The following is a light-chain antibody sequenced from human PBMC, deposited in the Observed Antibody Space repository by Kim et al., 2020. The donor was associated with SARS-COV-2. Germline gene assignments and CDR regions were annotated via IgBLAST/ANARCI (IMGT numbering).Light chain of an antibody. CDR1: QTINSY. V-gene: IGKV1-39*01. Sequence: DIQMTQSPSSLSASAGDRVTITCRASQTINSYLNWYQQKPGKAPRLLIYAASTLQSGVPSRFSGSGSGTDFSLTISNLQPGDFATYFCQQSSGTPPVTLGQGTKLEI. J-gene: IGKJ2*01. CDR3: QQSSGTPPVT. CDR2: AAS.